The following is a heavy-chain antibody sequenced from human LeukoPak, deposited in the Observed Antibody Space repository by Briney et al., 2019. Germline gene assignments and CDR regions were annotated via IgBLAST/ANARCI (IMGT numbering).Heavy chain of an antibody. V-gene: IGHV1-69*04. J-gene: IGHJ4*02. CDR2: IIPILGIA. CDR1: GGTFSSYA. CDR3: ARGGVYGSGSYWDY. D-gene: IGHD3-10*01. Sequence: GASVKVSCKASGGTFSSYAISWVRQAPGQGLEWMERIIPILGIANYAQKFQGRVTITADKSTSTAYMELSSLRSEDTAVYYCARGGVYGSGSYWDYWGQGTLVTVSS.